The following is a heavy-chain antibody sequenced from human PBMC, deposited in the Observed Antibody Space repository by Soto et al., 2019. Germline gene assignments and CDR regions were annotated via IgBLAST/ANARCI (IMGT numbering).Heavy chain of an antibody. V-gene: IGHV6-1*01. CDR1: GDSVSSTSAA. J-gene: IGHJ4*02. D-gene: IGHD6-19*01. Sequence: QVQLQQSGPGLVQPSQTLSLTCAISGDSVSSTSAAWRWIRQSPSRGLGWLGRTYYRSKWYSDYAVSGKSRITITPDTFKKQFYLQLNSVTPEDTAVYFCARGSYYSGWVWGQGTLVTVSS. CDR2: TYYRSKWYS. CDR3: ARGSYYSGWV.